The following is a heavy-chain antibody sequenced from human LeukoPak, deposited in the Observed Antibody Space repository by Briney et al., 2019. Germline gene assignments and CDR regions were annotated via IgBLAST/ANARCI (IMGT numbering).Heavy chain of an antibody. CDR3: AKDRSLNDYGDFFDY. CDR2: ISGSGGST. D-gene: IGHD4-17*01. CDR1: GFTFSSYA. V-gene: IGHV3-23*01. J-gene: IGHJ4*02. Sequence: GGSLRLSCAASGFTFSSYAMSWVRQAPGKGLEWVSAISGSGGSTYYADSVKGRFTISRDNSKNTLYLQMNSLRAEGTAVYYCAKDRSLNDYGDFFDYWGQGTLVTVSS.